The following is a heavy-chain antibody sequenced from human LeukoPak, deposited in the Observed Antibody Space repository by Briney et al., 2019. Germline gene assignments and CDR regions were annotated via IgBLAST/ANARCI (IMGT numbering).Heavy chain of an antibody. CDR2: INPSGGST. V-gene: IGHV1-46*01. J-gene: IGHJ4*02. Sequence: ASVKVSFKASGYTFIIYYMHWVRQAPGQGLEWMGMINPSGGSTSYAQKFQGRVTMTRDTSTSTIYMDLSSLRSEDTAVYYCARAKQLFDYWGQGTLVTVSS. CDR3: ARAKQLFDY. CDR1: GYTFIIYY. D-gene: IGHD1-1*01.